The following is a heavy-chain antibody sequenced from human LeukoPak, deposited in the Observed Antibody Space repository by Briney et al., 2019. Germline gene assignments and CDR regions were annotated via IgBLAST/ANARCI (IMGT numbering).Heavy chain of an antibody. V-gene: IGHV3-30*01. D-gene: IGHD6-6*01. CDR1: GFPFGDYS. Sequence: GGSLRLSCAASGFPFGDYSMHWVRQAPGKGLEWVTLISYEEKKYYADSVRGRFTISRDNSRNTLSLQVNSLRPDDTAVYYCARQTPYSGSSVDFWGQGTLVTVSS. J-gene: IGHJ4*02. CDR3: ARQTPYSGSSVDF. CDR2: ISYEEKK.